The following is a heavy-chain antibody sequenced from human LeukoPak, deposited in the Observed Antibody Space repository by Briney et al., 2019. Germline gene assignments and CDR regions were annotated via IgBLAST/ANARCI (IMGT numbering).Heavy chain of an antibody. V-gene: IGHV3-66*04. CDR2: IYSGGRA. J-gene: IGHJ6*02. Sequence: GGSLRLSCAASGFTVSRNSMSWVRQAPGKGLEWVSLIYSGGRANYADSVQGRFTISRDNSKNTLYLQMNSLRAEDTAVYYCARHLFSDTAMVTGSWGYYYYYGMDVWGQGTTVTVSS. D-gene: IGHD5-18*01. CDR3: ARHLFSDTAMVTGSWGYYYYYGMDV. CDR1: GFTVSRNS.